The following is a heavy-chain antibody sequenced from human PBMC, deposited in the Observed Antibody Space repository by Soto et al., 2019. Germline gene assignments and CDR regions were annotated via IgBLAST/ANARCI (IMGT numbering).Heavy chain of an antibody. V-gene: IGHV4-61*01. CDR3: ARDRGGSSWFDY. J-gene: IGHJ4*02. D-gene: IGHD6-13*01. CDR1: GGSISSSSYY. CDR2: IYYSGST. Sequence: SETLTLTCTVSGGSISSSSYYWSWIRQPPGKGLEWIGYIYYSGSTIYNPSLKSRVTISVDTSKNQFSLELSSVTAADTAVYYCARDRGGSSWFDYWGQGTLVTVSS.